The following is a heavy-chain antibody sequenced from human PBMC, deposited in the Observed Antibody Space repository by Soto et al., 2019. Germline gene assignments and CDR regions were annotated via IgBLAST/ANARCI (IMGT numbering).Heavy chain of an antibody. CDR1: GGSCSGCY. Sequence: SEILSLTCTVYGGSCSGCYWRWIRQPPGKGLEWIGYIYYSGSTNYNPSLKSRVTISVDTSKNQFSLKLSSVTAADTAVYYCAKTPYGDYDVYFDYWGQGTLVTGSS. V-gene: IGHV4-59*08. CDR2: IYYSGST. CDR3: AKTPYGDYDVYFDY. J-gene: IGHJ4*02. D-gene: IGHD4-17*01.